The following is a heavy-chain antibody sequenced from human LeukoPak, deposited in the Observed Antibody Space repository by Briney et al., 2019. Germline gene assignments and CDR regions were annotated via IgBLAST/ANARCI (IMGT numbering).Heavy chain of an antibody. Sequence: GGSLRLFCAASGFTFSSYSMNWVRQAPGKGLEWVSYISSSSSTIYYADSVKGRFTISRDNAKNSLYLQMNSLRAEDTAVYYCARGGHYYDSSGYYSHFDYWGQGTLVTVSS. V-gene: IGHV3-48*01. CDR1: GFTFSSYS. D-gene: IGHD3-22*01. CDR2: ISSSSSTI. CDR3: ARGGHYYDSSGYYSHFDY. J-gene: IGHJ4*02.